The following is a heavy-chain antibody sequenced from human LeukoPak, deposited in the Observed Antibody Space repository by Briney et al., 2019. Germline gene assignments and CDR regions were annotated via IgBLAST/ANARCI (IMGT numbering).Heavy chain of an antibody. CDR1: GGSISSYY. D-gene: IGHD3-10*01. Sequence: PSETLSLTCTVSGGSISSYYWSWIRQPPGKGLECIAYLFYSGSTDYNPSLESRVTISVDTSKNQFSLKLRSATAADTAVYYCATVAVIRGVTYFDYWGQGTLVTVSS. J-gene: IGHJ4*02. V-gene: IGHV4-59*01. CDR2: LFYSGST. CDR3: ATVAVIRGVTYFDY.